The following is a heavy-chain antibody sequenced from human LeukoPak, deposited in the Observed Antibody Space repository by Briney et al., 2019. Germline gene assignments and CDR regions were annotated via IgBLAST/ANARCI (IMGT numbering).Heavy chain of an antibody. CDR3: ARDLSSCFDY. V-gene: IGHV3-33*05. Sequence: PGRSLRLSCAASGXTFSAYGMHWVRQAPGKGLEWVALISYDGSNKYYADSVKGRFTISRDNSKNTLYLQMNSLRAEDTAVYYCARDLSSCFDYWGQGTLVTVSS. CDR1: GXTFSAYG. D-gene: IGHD6-13*01. J-gene: IGHJ4*02. CDR2: ISYDGSNK.